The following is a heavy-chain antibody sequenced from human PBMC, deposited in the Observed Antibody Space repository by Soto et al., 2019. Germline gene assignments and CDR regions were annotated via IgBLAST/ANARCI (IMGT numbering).Heavy chain of an antibody. CDR3: AKVSRKGSAIDFDY. Sequence: QVQLVQSGAELKKPGASVKVSCKASGYTFSNYDMNWVRQATGQGPEWIGWVNPNNGDTGYAQKFQGRVTLTTDISTNTAYMELTSLRSEETAIYYCAKVSRKGSAIDFDYWGQGSLINVSS. V-gene: IGHV1-8*01. CDR1: GYTFSNYD. D-gene: IGHD3-22*01. J-gene: IGHJ4*02. CDR2: VNPNNGDT.